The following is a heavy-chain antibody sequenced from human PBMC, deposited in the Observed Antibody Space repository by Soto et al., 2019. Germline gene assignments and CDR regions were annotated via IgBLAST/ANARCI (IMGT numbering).Heavy chain of an antibody. V-gene: IGHV3-23*01. CDR2: ISGSGGST. Sequence: EVQLLESGGGLVQPGGSLRLSCAASGFTFSSYAMSWVRQAPGTGLEWVSAISGSGGSTYYADSVKGRFTISRDNSKNTLYLQMNSLRAEDTAGYYCAKDRERAQLGYDYWGQGTLVTGSS. CDR3: AKDRERAQLGYDY. D-gene: IGHD6-13*01. CDR1: GFTFSSYA. J-gene: IGHJ4*02.